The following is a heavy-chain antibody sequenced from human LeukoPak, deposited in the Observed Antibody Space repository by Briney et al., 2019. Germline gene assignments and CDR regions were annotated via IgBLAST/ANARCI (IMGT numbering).Heavy chain of an antibody. V-gene: IGHV1-46*01. CDR1: GYTFTSYY. CDR2: INPSGGST. CDR3: ARAGSSDAFDI. Sequence: GASVTVSCKASGYTFTSYYMHWVRQAPGQGLEWMGIINPSGGSTSYAQKFQGRVTMTRDTSTSTVYMELSRLRSDDTAVYYCARAGSSDAFDIWGQGTMVTVSS. J-gene: IGHJ3*02. D-gene: IGHD1-1*01.